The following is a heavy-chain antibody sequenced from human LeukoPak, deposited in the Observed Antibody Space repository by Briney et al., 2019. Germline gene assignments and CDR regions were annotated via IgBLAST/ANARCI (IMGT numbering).Heavy chain of an antibody. Sequence: PGGSLRLSCVASGFTFSSYSMNWVRQAPGKGLEWVSYISSSSSYIYYADSVKGRFTISRDNSKNTLYLQMNSLRAEDTAVYYCAKALGSYGSDYWGQGTLVTVSS. V-gene: IGHV3-21*04. J-gene: IGHJ4*02. D-gene: IGHD5-18*01. CDR1: GFTFSSYS. CDR2: ISSSSSYI. CDR3: AKALGSYGSDY.